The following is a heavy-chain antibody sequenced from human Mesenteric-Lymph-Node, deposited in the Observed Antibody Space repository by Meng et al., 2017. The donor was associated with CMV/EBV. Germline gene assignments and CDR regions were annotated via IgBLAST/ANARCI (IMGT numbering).Heavy chain of an antibody. CDR3: ARGSSYDILTGYFDY. CDR1: GGSFSGYY. CDR2: INHSGST. D-gene: IGHD3-9*01. Sequence: QVQFHQWGAVLLKPSETLSVTCAVYGGSFSGYYWNWIRQSPEKGLESIGEINHSGSTTYNPSFTSRIIISVDTSTNQISLNMSSVTAADTAVYYCARGSSYDILTGYFDYWGQGALVTVSS. J-gene: IGHJ4*02. V-gene: IGHV4-34*01.